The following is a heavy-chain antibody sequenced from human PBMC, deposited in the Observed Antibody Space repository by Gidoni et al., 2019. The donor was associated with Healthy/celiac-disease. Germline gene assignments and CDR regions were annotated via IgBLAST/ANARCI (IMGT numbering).Heavy chain of an antibody. V-gene: IGHV4-39*02. CDR3: AREAVVPAAMIDY. CDR1: GGSISSSSYY. Sequence: QLQLQESGPALAKPSAPLSLTCTVSGGSISSSSYYWGWIRQPPGKGLEWIGSIYYSGSTYYNPSLKSRVTISVDTSKNQFSLKLSSVTAADTAVYYCAREAVVPAAMIDYWGQGTLVTVSS. J-gene: IGHJ4*02. D-gene: IGHD2-2*01. CDR2: IYYSGST.